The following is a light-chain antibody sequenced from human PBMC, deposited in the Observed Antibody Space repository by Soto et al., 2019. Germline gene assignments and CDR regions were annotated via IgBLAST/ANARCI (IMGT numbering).Light chain of an antibody. J-gene: IGKJ5*01. V-gene: IGKV1-5*03. CDR2: KAS. CDR1: QSINTN. CDR3: QQYKDYPIT. Sequence: DIQMTQSPSTLSASVGDRVTITCQASQSINTNLAWYHQKPGKAPNLLIYKASSLQTGVPSRFSGSGSGTEFTLTISSLQPDDFVSYYCQQYKDYPITFGQGTRLEI.